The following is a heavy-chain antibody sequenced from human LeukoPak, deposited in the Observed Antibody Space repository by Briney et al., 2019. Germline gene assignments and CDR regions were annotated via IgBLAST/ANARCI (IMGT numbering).Heavy chain of an antibody. CDR2: IYHSGST. CDR1: GYSISSGYY. Sequence: PSETLSLTCTVSGYSISSGYYWGWIRQPPGKGLEWIGSIYHSGSTYYNPSLKSRVTISVDTSKNQFSLKLSSVTAADTAVYYCASDSYGSGSLAKDYWGQGALVTVSS. CDR3: ASDSYGSGSLAKDY. D-gene: IGHD3-10*01. V-gene: IGHV4-38-2*02. J-gene: IGHJ4*02.